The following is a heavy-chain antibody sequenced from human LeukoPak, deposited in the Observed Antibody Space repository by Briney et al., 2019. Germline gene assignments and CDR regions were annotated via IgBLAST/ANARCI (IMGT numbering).Heavy chain of an antibody. J-gene: IGHJ4*02. D-gene: IGHD3-22*01. V-gene: IGHV4-39*07. CDR1: GGSISSSSYF. Sequence: SETLSLTCTVSGGSISSSSYFWGWIRQPPGKGLEWIGTVYYSGNSYYNPSLESRVTISVDTSKNQFSLKVSYVTAADTAVYYCARDYYDSSGYTLRANWGQGTLVTVSS. CDR3: ARDYYDSSGYTLRAN. CDR2: VYYSGNS.